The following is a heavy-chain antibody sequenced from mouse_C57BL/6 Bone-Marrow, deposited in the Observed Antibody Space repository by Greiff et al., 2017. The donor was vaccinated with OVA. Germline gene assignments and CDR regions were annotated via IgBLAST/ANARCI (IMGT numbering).Heavy chain of an antibody. J-gene: IGHJ4*01. Sequence: VQLQQSGPVLVKPGASVKMSCKASGYTFTDYYLNWVKQSHGKSLEWIGVINPYNGGTSYNQKFKGKATLTVDKSSSAAYMELNSLTSEDSAVYYCATTVVGEYYAMDYWGQGTSVTV. V-gene: IGHV1-19*01. CDR2: INPYNGGT. D-gene: IGHD1-1*01. CDR1: GYTFTDYY. CDR3: ATTVVGEYYAMDY.